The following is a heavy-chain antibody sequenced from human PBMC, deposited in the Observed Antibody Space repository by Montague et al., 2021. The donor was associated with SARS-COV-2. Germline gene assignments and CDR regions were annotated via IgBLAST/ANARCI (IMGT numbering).Heavy chain of an antibody. CDR1: GFTFSSYA. CDR3: ARIRIGVWGSYRYFDY. Sequence: SLRLSCAASGFTFSSYAMHWVRQAPGKGLEWVAVISYDGSNKYYADSVKGRFTISRDNSKNTLYLQMNSLRAEDTAVYYCARIRIGVWGSYRYFDYWGQGTLVTVSS. V-gene: IGHV3-30*04. CDR2: ISYDGSNK. J-gene: IGHJ4*02. D-gene: IGHD3-16*02.